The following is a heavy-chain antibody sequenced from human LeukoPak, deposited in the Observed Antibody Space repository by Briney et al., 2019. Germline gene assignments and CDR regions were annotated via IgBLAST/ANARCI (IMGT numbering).Heavy chain of an antibody. CDR3: ARWGGSYYGGYYFDY. D-gene: IGHD1-26*01. J-gene: IGHJ4*02. V-gene: IGHV4-59*01. Sequence: ASETLSLTCTVSGGAISIYYWSWIRQPPGKGLEWIGYIYYSGSTNYNPSLKSRVTISVDTSKNQFSLKLSSVTAADTAVYYCARWGGSYYGGYYFDYWGQGTLVTVSS. CDR1: GGAISIYY. CDR2: IYYSGST.